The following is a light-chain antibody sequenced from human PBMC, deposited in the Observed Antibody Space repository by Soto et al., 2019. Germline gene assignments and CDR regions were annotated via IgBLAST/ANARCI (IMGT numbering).Light chain of an antibody. CDR3: QQYGTSSYT. CDR1: QRVGSNF. CDR2: DAS. J-gene: IGKJ2*01. V-gene: IGKV3D-20*01. Sequence: EIVLTQSPATLYLSPGERATLSCGASQRVGSNFLAWYQYKPALAPRLVIYDASSRATGIPDRFSGSGSGTDFTLTISRLEPEDFAIYYCQQYGTSSYTFGQGTKLEI.